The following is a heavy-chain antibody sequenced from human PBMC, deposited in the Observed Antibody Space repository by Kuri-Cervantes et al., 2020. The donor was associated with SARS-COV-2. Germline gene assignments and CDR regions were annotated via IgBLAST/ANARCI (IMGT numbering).Heavy chain of an antibody. CDR3: ARVLTIFGVPNRGMDV. D-gene: IGHD3-3*01. V-gene: IGHV3-64*01. J-gene: IGHJ6*02. Sequence: ETLSLTCAASGFTFSSYAMHWVRQAPGKGLEYVSAISSNGGSTYYANSVKGRFTISRDNAKNSLYLQMNSLRAEDTAVYYCARVLTIFGVPNRGMDVWGQGTTVTVSS. CDR1: GFTFSSYA. CDR2: ISSNGGST.